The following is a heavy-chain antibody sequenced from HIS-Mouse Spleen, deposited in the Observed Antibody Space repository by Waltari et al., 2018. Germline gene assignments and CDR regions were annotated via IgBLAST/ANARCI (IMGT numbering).Heavy chain of an antibody. CDR1: GFIFSSYW. Sequence: EVQLVESGGGLVQPGGSLSLSCAASGFIFSSYWLRWFRLSTGKGLEWVANIKQDGSEKYYVDSVKGRFTISRDNAKNSLYLQMNSLRAEDTAVYYCAREPHYGGNSHFDYWGQGTLVTVSS. V-gene: IGHV3-7*01. CDR3: AREPHYGGNSHFDY. D-gene: IGHD4-17*01. J-gene: IGHJ4*02. CDR2: IKQDGSEK.